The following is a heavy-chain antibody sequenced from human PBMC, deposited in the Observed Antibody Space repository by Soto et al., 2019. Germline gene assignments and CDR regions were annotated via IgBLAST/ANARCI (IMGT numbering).Heavy chain of an antibody. CDR2: INGAGSI. D-gene: IGHD2-15*01. CDR3: TMDDVHFSGGSCYGIAMDI. Sequence: EVQLVESGGGLVQPGGSLILSCAVSGFTVSSKYMSWVRQAPGKGLEWVSLINGAGSISYADSVKGRFIISREKSENTLYLQMSSLGVEDSGVYFCTMDDVHFSGGSCYGIAMDIWGKGTTVTVSS. J-gene: IGHJ6*03. CDR1: GFTVSSKY. V-gene: IGHV3-66*01.